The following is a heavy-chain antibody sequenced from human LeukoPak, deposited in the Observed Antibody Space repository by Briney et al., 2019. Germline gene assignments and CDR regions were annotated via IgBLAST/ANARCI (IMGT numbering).Heavy chain of an antibody. CDR1: GGSISSFSYY. Sequence: SETLSLTCTVSGGSISSFSYYWGWIRQSPGKGLEWIGNVHSSGRTHYISSLKSRVSISLDTSNNHLSLRLSSVTAADTAVYFCARDLGGYPFFMDVWGRGTTVIVSS. CDR3: ARDLGGYPFFMDV. CDR2: VHSSGRT. V-gene: IGHV4-39*07. J-gene: IGHJ6*03. D-gene: IGHD2-15*01.